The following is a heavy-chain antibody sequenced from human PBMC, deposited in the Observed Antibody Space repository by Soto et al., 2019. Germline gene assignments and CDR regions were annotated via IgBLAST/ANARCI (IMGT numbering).Heavy chain of an antibody. CDR2: MSSSGVT. CDR1: GGSISNKY. Sequence: SETLSLTCAVSGGSISNKYWSWIRQPAGKGLEWIGRMSSSGVTNYSPSLKSRVTMSVDMSKNQFSLKLSSVTATDAAVYYCARALDSSGWYGDDAFDIWGQGTLVTVSS. V-gene: IGHV4-4*07. J-gene: IGHJ3*02. CDR3: ARALDSSGWYGDDAFDI. D-gene: IGHD6-19*01.